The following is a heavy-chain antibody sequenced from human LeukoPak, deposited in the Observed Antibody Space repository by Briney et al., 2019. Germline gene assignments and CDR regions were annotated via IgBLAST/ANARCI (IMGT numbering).Heavy chain of an antibody. J-gene: IGHJ4*02. CDR3: ARDGYSYGTRFDY. V-gene: IGHV1-69*04. CDR2: IIPTLGIA. Sequence: GASVKVSCKASGGTFSSYAISWVRQAPGQGLEWMGRIIPTLGIANYAQKFQGRVTITADKSTSTAYMELSSLRSEDTAVYYCARDGYSYGTRFDYWGQGTLVTVSS. D-gene: IGHD5-18*01. CDR1: GGTFSSYA.